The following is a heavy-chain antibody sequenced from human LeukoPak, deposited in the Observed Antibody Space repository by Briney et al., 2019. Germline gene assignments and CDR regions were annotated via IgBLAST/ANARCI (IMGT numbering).Heavy chain of an antibody. CDR1: GGTFSSYA. J-gene: IGHJ4*02. CDR3: SRDGSRDRSGGDYN. D-gene: IGHD3-22*01. CDR2: IIPIFGTA. Sequence: ASVKVSCKASGGTFSSYAISWVRQAPGQGLEWMGGIIPIFGTANYAQKFQGRVTITADKSTSTAYMELSSLRSEATAGEYWSRDGSRDRSGGDYNGGQGPLFTVSS. V-gene: IGHV1-69*06.